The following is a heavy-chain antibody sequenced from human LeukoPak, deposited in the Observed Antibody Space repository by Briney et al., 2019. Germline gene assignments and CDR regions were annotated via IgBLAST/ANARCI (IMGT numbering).Heavy chain of an antibody. Sequence: ASQTLSLTCTVSGGSISSGDYYWSWIRQPPGKGLEWIGYIYYSGSTYYNPSLKSRVTISVDTSKNQFSLKLSSVTAADTAVYYCARGWGDFWSGYPTHFDYWGQGTLVTVSS. V-gene: IGHV4-30-4*08. J-gene: IGHJ4*02. CDR2: IYYSGST. CDR3: ARGWGDFWSGYPTHFDY. CDR1: GGSISSGDYY. D-gene: IGHD3-3*01.